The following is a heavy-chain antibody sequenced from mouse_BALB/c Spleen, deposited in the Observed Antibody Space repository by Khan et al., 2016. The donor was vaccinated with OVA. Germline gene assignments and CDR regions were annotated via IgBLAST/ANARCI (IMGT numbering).Heavy chain of an antibody. CDR2: INPNNGYT. Sequence: VQLQESGAELARPGASVKMSCKASGYTFTSYTIHWVKQRPGQGLDWIGYINPNNGYTNYNQKFKDKATLTADKSSSTAYMQLSSLTSAASAVYYCARMIDQYDDGAWFADWGQGTLVTVSA. J-gene: IGHJ3*01. CDR3: ARMIDQYDDGAWFAD. CDR1: GYTFTSYT. D-gene: IGHD2-10*02. V-gene: IGHV1-4*01.